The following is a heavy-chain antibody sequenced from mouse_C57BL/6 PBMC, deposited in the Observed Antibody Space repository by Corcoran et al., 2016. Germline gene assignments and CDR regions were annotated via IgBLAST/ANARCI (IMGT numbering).Heavy chain of an antibody. CDR1: GFSLSTSGMG. V-gene: IGHV8-12*01. CDR2: IYWDDDK. CDR3: ARREDYGYFDV. Sequence: QVTLKESGPGILQSSQTLSLTCSFSGFSLSTSGMGVSWIRQPSGKGLEWLAHIYWDDDKRYNPSLKSRPTISKDTSRNQVFLKITSVDTADTATYYCARREDYGYFDVWGTGTTVTVSS. J-gene: IGHJ1*03.